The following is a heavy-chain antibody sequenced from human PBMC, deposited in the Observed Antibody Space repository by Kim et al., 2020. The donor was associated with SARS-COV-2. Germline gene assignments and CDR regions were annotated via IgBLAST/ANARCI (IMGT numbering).Heavy chain of an antibody. CDR2: INPNTGGT. Sequence: ASVKVSCKASGYTFTGYHIQWVRQAPGQGLEWMGRINPNTGGTNYAQKFRTRVTMTWDTSMSTAYMDLSSLRSDDTAVYYCAKTGDDTGDIWFDPWGQGTLVTVSS. D-gene: IGHD7-27*01. J-gene: IGHJ5*02. CDR3: AKTGDDTGDIWFDP. CDR1: GYTFTGYH. V-gene: IGHV1-2*06.